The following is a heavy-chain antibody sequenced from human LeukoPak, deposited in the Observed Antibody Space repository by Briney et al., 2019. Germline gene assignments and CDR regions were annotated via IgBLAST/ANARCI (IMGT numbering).Heavy chain of an antibody. CDR2: ISGSGGST. D-gene: IGHD3-22*01. Sequence: GGSLRLSCAASGFTLSSYALSWVRQAPGKGLEWVSGISGSGGSTYYADSVKGRFTISRDNSKNTLYLQMNSLRAEDTAVYYCAKEKHSSGYNAFDIWGQGTMVTVSS. CDR3: AKEKHSSGYNAFDI. V-gene: IGHV3-23*01. J-gene: IGHJ3*02. CDR1: GFTLSSYA.